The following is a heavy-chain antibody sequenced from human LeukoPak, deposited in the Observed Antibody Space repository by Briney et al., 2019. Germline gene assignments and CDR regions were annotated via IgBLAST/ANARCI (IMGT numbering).Heavy chain of an antibody. CDR2: IGTAGEI. Sequence: GGSLRLSCAASGFTFSSYDIHWVRQATGKGLEWVSGIGTAGEIYYPGSVKGRFTVSRENAKNSLYLQMNGLRAGDTAVYYCARAAYSSTWYSRYFDLWGRGTLVTVSS. CDR3: ARAAYSSTWYSRYFDL. V-gene: IGHV3-13*01. J-gene: IGHJ2*01. D-gene: IGHD6-13*01. CDR1: GFTFSSYD.